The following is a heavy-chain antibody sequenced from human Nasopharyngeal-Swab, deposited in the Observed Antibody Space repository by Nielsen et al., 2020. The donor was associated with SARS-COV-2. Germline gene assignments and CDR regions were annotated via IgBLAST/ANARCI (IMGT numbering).Heavy chain of an antibody. CDR1: GGSISSGGYY. CDR3: ARAQSTIFGVVTAFDY. CDR2: IYYSGST. J-gene: IGHJ4*02. V-gene: IGHV4-31*03. Sequence: SETLSPTCTVSGGSISSGGYYWSWIRQHPGKGLEWIGYIYYSGSTYYNPSLKSRVTISVDTSKNQFSLKLSSVTAADTAVYYCARAQSTIFGVVTAFDYWGQGTLVTVSS. D-gene: IGHD3-3*01.